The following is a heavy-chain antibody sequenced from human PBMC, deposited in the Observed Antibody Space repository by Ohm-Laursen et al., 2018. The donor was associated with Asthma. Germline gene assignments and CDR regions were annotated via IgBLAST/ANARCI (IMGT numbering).Heavy chain of an antibody. J-gene: IGHJ4*01. CDR1: GDSISTFY. D-gene: IGHD4-23*01. CDR2: IEYSGRS. CDR3: GRGVYGGYFDS. V-gene: IGHV4-59*01. Sequence: TLSLTCTVSGDSISTFYWSLIRQRPGQGLEWIGYIEYSGRSEYNSSFKTRVTISVDTSKKQISLNLRSVNAADAAVYYCGRGVYGGYFDSWGLGTLVTVSS.